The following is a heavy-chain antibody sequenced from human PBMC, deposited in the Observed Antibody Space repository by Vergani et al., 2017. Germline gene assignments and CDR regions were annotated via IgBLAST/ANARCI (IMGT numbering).Heavy chain of an antibody. J-gene: IGHJ3*02. CDR1: GYSFTSYG. V-gene: IGHV1-18*01. Sequence: QVQLVQSGAEVKKPGASVKVSCKASGYSFTSYGITWVRQAPGQGLEWIGWSSTYNGNTNYAQMFQGRVTMTTDTSTSTAYMELRSLRSDDTAVYYCARDSRPGGYRANDAFDIWGQGTMVTVSS. CDR3: ARDSRPGGYRANDAFDI. D-gene: IGHD2-8*02. CDR2: SSTYNGNT.